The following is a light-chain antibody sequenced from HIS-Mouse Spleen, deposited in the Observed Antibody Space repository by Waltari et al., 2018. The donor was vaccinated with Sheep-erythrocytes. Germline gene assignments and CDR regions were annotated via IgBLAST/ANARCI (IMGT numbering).Light chain of an antibody. CDR2: EVS. J-gene: IGLJ3*02. V-gene: IGLV2-8*01. CDR1: SSDVGGYNY. CDR3: SSYAGSNNWV. Sequence: QSALTQPPSASGSPGQSVTISCTGTSSDVGGYNYVSWYQQPPGNAPNLMIYEVSKRPSGVPDRFSGSKSGNTASLTVSGLQAEDEADYYCSSYAGSNNWVFGGGTKLTVL.